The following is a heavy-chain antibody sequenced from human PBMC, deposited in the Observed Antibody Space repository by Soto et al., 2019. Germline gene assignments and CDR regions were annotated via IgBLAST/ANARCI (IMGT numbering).Heavy chain of an antibody. Sequence: QVQLVESGGGVVQPGKSLRLSCGASGFSFSSYAMLWVRRAPGKGLEWVALISFDGSNQYYADSVRGRFTISRDNSENTVFLEMNSLRADDTAVYYCAKKRGFSDTSGYLDYWGQGALVAVSS. D-gene: IGHD3-22*01. CDR3: AKKRGFSDTSGYLDY. CDR1: GFSFSSYA. J-gene: IGHJ4*02. CDR2: ISFDGSNQ. V-gene: IGHV3-30*18.